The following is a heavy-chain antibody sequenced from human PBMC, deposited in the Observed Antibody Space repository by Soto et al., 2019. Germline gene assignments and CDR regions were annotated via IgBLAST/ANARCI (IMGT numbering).Heavy chain of an antibody. CDR3: ARLPSGGEDY. J-gene: IGHJ4*02. V-gene: IGHV4-39*01. D-gene: IGHD3-10*01. CDR2: IYYSGST. Sequence: SETLSLTCTVSGGSISSSSYYWGWIRQPPGKGLEWIGSIYYSGSTYYNPSLKSRVTISVDTSKNQFSLKLSSVTAADTAVYYCARLPSGGEDYWGQGTLVTVSS. CDR1: GGSISSSSYY.